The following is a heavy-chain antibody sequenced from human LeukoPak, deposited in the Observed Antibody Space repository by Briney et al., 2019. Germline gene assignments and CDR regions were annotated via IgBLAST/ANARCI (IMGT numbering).Heavy chain of an antibody. CDR2: IHHSGNS. Sequence: SETLSLTCTVSGASVTDYYWSWIRQSPGKGLEWISYIHHSGNSDYNPSLRSRVTTSLDTSKNQFSLNLISVTAADAAVYYCTRGHWGLQSWSQGTLVTVSS. D-gene: IGHD7-27*01. V-gene: IGHV4-59*02. CDR1: GASVTDYY. J-gene: IGHJ5*02. CDR3: TRGHWGLQS.